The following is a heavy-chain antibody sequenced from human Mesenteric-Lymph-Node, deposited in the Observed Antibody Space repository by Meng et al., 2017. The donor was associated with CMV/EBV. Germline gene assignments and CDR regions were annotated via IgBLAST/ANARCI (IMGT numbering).Heavy chain of an antibody. CDR3: AKDIGAYDFWSGSITYFDY. J-gene: IGHJ4*02. V-gene: IGHV3-43D*03. Sequence: GESLKISCAASGFTFDDYAMHWVRQAPGKGLEWVSLISWDGGSTYYADSVKGRFTISRDNSKNSLYLQMNSLRAEDTALYYCAKDIGAYDFWSGSITYFDYWGQGTLVTSPQ. CDR1: GFTFDDYA. CDR2: ISWDGGST. D-gene: IGHD3-3*01.